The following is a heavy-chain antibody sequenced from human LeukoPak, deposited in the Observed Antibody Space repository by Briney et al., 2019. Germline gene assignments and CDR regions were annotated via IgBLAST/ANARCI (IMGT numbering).Heavy chain of an antibody. J-gene: IGHJ6*03. V-gene: IGHV4-38-2*02. D-gene: IGHD3-9*01. CDR3: ARGGSWLFYYYYMDV. Sequence: PSETLSLTCTVSGYSISDGFYWDWIRQTPGKGLEWIGSIYYSGSTYYNPSLKSRVTISVDTSKNQFSLKLSSVTAADTAVYYCARGGSWLFYYYYMDVWGKGTTVTVSS. CDR2: IYYSGST. CDR1: GYSISDGFY.